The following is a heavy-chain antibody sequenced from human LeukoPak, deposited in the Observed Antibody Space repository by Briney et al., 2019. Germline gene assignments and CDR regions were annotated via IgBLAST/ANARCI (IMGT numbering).Heavy chain of an antibody. CDR2: ISASRGNT. Sequence: ASVKVSCMASGYTFINYGISWLRQAPGQGLEWMGWISASRGNTRYEQSFQGRLTMTTDTSTSTAYMELRSLRSDDTAVYFCARDGAVGATLQGASYYWFDPWGQGTLVTVSS. V-gene: IGHV1-18*01. J-gene: IGHJ5*02. CDR3: ARDGAVGATLQGASYYWFDP. CDR1: GYTFINYG. D-gene: IGHD1-26*01.